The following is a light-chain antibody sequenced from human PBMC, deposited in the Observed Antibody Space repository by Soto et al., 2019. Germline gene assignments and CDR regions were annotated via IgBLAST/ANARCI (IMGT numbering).Light chain of an antibody. Sequence: EIVMTQSPATLSVSPGERATLSGRASQSVSSNLAWYQQKPGQAPRLLIYGASTRATGIPARFSGSGSGTEFTLTISSLQSEDFAVYYCQQYSNWPYTFGQGTKLEIK. V-gene: IGKV3-15*01. J-gene: IGKJ2*01. CDR3: QQYSNWPYT. CDR2: GAS. CDR1: QSVSSN.